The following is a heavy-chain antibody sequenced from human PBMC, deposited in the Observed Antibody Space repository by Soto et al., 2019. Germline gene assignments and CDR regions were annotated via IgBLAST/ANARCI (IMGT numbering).Heavy chain of an antibody. Sequence: EVHLVESGGGLVQTGGSVRLSCAASGFTFSSYWMHWVRQARGKGLVWVSRINSDGTTTNFADSVKGRFTISRDNAQNTLFLQMNGLRAEDTAVYYCARGLYHKYGQDYWGRGTLVTVFS. J-gene: IGHJ4*02. V-gene: IGHV3-74*01. CDR1: GFTFSSYW. CDR2: INSDGTTT. CDR3: ARGLYHKYGQDY. D-gene: IGHD2-2*01.